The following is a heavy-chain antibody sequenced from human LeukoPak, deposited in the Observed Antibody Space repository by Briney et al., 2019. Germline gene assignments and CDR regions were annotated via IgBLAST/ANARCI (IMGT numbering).Heavy chain of an antibody. V-gene: IGHV4-38-2*02. CDR1: HYSINDGYY. D-gene: IGHD4-17*01. CDR2: IYKEGTT. Sequence: PSETLCLTCTVSHYSINDGYYWGWVRQPPGRGLEWIGNIYKEGTTHYNSSLSSRVTISVDTSKNQFSLTLRSVTAADTAVYYCARAGYGDSDFDYWGQGTLVTVSS. CDR3: ARAGYGDSDFDY. J-gene: IGHJ4*02.